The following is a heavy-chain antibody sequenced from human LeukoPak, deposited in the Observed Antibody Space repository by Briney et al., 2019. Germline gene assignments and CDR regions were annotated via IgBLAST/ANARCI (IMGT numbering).Heavy chain of an antibody. D-gene: IGHD5-18*01. CDR3: ARAGYSYGTGYYFDY. CDR2: IYYTGAT. CDR1: GGSISSYY. V-gene: IGHV4-59*07. J-gene: IGHJ4*02. Sequence: SDTLSLIGTVSGGSISSYYWSWIRLPPREGLEWCGYIYYTGATYYNPSLKSRVTISLETSKKQFSLTMTSVTAADAAVYYCARAGYSYGTGYYFDYCGQGALVTVSS.